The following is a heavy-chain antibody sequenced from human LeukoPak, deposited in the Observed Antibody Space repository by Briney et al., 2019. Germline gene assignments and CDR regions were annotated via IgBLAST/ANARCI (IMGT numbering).Heavy chain of an antibody. V-gene: IGHV5-51*01. D-gene: IGHD5-18*01. CDR1: GYSFTTYW. Sequence: GESLKISCKGSGYSFTTYWIAWVRQMPGKGLEWMGIIYPGDSDTRYSPSFQGQVTISADKSISIAYLQWSSLKASDTAIYYCARRGYSYGGHDAFDIWGQGTMVTVSS. CDR2: IYPGDSDT. CDR3: ARRGYSYGGHDAFDI. J-gene: IGHJ3*02.